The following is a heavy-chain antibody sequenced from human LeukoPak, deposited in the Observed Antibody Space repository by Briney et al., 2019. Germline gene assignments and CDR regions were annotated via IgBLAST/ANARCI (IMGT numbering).Heavy chain of an antibody. V-gene: IGHV4-61*02. J-gene: IGHJ2*01. CDR3: ARASMEDIVVVPAAIKWYFDL. CDR1: GGSISSGSYY. Sequence: SQTLSLTXTVSGGSISSGSYYWSWIRQPAGNGLEWIGRIYTSGSTNYNPSLKSRVTISVATSKNQFSLKLSSVTTADTAVYYCARASMEDIVVVPAAIKWYFDLWGRGTLVTVSS. CDR2: IYTSGST. D-gene: IGHD2-2*01.